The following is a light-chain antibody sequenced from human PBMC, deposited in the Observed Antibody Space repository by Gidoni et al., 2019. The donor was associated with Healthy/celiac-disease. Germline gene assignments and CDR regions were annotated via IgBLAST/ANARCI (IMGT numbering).Light chain of an antibody. J-gene: IGLJ2*01. CDR1: SSNIGSNT. CDR2: SNN. CDR3: AAWDDSLPV. V-gene: IGLV1-44*01. Sequence: QSVLTQPPSASGTPGQRVTISCSGSSSNIGSNTVHWYQQLPGTAPKLLIYSNNQRPSGVPDRFSGSKSGTSASLAISGLQSEDEADYYCAAWDDSLPVFGGGTKLTVL.